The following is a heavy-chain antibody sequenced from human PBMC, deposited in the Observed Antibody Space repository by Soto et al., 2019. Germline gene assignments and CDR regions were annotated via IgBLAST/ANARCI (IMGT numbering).Heavy chain of an antibody. CDR1: GYTFTSFE. Sequence: QVQLVQSGAEVKKPGASVKVSCKASGYTFTSFEINWVRQATGQGLEWMGWMNSNSGNTGYAQKFQGRVTMTRNTSISTAYMELSSLRSEDTAVYYCNLVVTSPPYWGQGTLVTVSS. CDR2: MNSNSGNT. D-gene: IGHD2-21*02. V-gene: IGHV1-8*01. CDR3: NLVVTSPPY. J-gene: IGHJ4*02.